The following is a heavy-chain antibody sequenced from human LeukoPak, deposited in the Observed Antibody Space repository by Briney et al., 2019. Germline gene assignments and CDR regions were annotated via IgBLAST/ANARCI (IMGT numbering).Heavy chain of an antibody. CDR1: GFSFSEAW. D-gene: IGHD1-14*01. V-gene: IGHV3-15*05. Sequence: PGGSLRLSCAASGFSFSEAWMNWVRQAPGKGLEWVGRIRRKSDGGPIDYAAPVKGRFTVSRDDSKSMVYLQMKSLKIEDTAVYYCAAGTGTSDFDYWGQGTLVTVSS. CDR3: AAGTGTSDFDY. J-gene: IGHJ4*02. CDR2: IRRKSDGGPI.